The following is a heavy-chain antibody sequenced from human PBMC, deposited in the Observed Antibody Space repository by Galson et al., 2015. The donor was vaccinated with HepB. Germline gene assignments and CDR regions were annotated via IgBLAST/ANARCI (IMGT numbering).Heavy chain of an antibody. CDR1: GGSISSSSYY. Sequence: ETLSLTCTVSGGSISSSSYYWGWIRQPPGKGLEWIGNIYYTGSTYYSPSLKSRVTISVDTSKNQFSLKLSSVTVADTAIYYCARDHWPLHFDYWGQGALVTVSS. CDR2: IYYTGST. CDR3: ARDHWPLHFDY. D-gene: IGHD1-1*01. V-gene: IGHV4-39*07. J-gene: IGHJ4*02.